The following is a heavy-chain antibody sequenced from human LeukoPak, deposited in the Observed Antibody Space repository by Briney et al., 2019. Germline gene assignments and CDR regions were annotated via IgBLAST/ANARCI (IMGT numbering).Heavy chain of an antibody. Sequence: GGSLRLSCEASGFTFNSYWMSWVRQAPGKGLEWVADINEDGSTIYYVNSVKGRFNISRDNAKNSLSLQLNSLRAEDRAVYYCARWSYVSGSWFLDPWGRGALVTVSS. J-gene: IGHJ5*02. D-gene: IGHD3-10*01. CDR1: GFTFNSYW. V-gene: IGHV3-7*05. CDR2: INEDGSTI. CDR3: ARWSYVSGSWFLDP.